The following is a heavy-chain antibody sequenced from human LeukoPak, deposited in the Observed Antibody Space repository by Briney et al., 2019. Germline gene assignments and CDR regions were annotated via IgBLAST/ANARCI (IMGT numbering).Heavy chain of an antibody. CDR2: ISTHNVNT. V-gene: IGHV1-18*01. CDR3: ARGSDTFDY. CDR1: GYTFNNYG. Sequence: GASVKVSCKASGYTFNNYGIIWVRQAPGQGLEWIGWISTHNVNTNYAKKLEGRVTVTTDPPTHPANSERANVRTDDTAMYFCARGSDTFDYWGQGTLVAVSS. D-gene: IGHD3-9*01. J-gene: IGHJ4*02.